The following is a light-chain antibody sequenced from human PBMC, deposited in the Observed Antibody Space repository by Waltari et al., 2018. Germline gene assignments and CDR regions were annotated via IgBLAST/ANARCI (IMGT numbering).Light chain of an antibody. V-gene: IGKV3-20*01. Sequence: EIVLTQSPGTLSLSPGERATLPCRASQTISRGYLAWYQQKPGQAPRLLIYGASSRATGIADRFSGSGSGADFTLSISRLEPDDFAVYYCQQYENSPRTFGQGTKVEI. J-gene: IGKJ1*01. CDR2: GAS. CDR3: QQYENSPRT. CDR1: QTISRGY.